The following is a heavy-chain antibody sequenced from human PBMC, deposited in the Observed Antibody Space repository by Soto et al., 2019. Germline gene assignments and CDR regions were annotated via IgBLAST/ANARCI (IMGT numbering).Heavy chain of an antibody. D-gene: IGHD6-19*01. J-gene: IGHJ4*02. V-gene: IGHV3-23*01. CDR2: ISGSGGST. CDR3: AKVTTRSGPLDY. Sequence: PGWSLRLSCAASGFTFSSYAMSGVRQAPGKGLEWVSAISGSGGSTYYADSVKGRFTISRDNSKNTLYLQMNSLRAEDTAVYYCAKVTTRSGPLDYWGQGTLVTVSS. CDR1: GFTFSSYA.